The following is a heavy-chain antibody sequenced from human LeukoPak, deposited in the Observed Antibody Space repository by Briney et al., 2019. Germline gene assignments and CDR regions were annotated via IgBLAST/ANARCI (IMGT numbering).Heavy chain of an antibody. CDR3: ARAYDWNEDFYDY. Sequence: SGTLSLTCTVSGGSISSTSYYWGWIRQPPGKGLEWIGSIYYSGSTYYNPSLNSRVTISVDTSKNQFSLKVSSVTAADTAVYYCARAYDWNEDFYDYWGQGTLVKVSS. CDR2: IYYSGST. D-gene: IGHD1-20*01. J-gene: IGHJ4*02. CDR1: GGSISSTSYY. V-gene: IGHV4-39*01.